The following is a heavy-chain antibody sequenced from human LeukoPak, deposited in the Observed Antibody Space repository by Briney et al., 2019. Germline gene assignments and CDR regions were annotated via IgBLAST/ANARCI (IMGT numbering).Heavy chain of an antibody. CDR1: GYTFTSYY. V-gene: IGHV1-46*01. CDR3: ARDNSVRDGAWWFNP. CDR2: ISPSGGST. D-gene: IGHD5-24*01. J-gene: IGHJ5*02. Sequence: VASVKVSCKASGYTFTSYYMHWVRQAPGQGPEWMGVISPSGGSTTYAQKFQGRVTLTRDMSTSTDYLELSSLRSEDTAVYYCARDNSVRDGAWWFNPWGQGTLVTVSS.